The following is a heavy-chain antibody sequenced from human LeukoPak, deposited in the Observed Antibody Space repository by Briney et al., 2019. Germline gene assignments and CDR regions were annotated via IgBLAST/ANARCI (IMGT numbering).Heavy chain of an antibody. V-gene: IGHV1-69*13. CDR1: GGTFSSYA. Sequence: SVKVSCKASGGTFSSYAISWVRQAPGQGLEWMGGIIPIFGTANYAQKFQGRVTITADESTSTAYMELSSLRSEDTAVYYCARALREVDFWSGYSKNYYYYMDVWGKGTTVTVSS. CDR2: IIPIFGTA. D-gene: IGHD3-3*01. CDR3: ARALREVDFWSGYSKNYYYYMDV. J-gene: IGHJ6*03.